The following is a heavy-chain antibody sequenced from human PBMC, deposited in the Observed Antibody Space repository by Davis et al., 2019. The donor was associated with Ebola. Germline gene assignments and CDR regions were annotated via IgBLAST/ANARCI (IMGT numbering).Heavy chain of an antibody. CDR1: GYTFTSYY. D-gene: IGHD2-21*02. J-gene: IGHJ6*04. Sequence: ASVQVSCKASGYTFTSYYMHWVRQAPGQGLEWMGIINPSGGSTSYAQKFQGRVTMTRDTSTSTVYMELSSLRSEDTAVYYCAREVIVVVTATHYYYYGMDVWGKGTTVTVSS. CDR3: AREVIVVVTATHYYYYGMDV. V-gene: IGHV1-46*01. CDR2: INPSGGST.